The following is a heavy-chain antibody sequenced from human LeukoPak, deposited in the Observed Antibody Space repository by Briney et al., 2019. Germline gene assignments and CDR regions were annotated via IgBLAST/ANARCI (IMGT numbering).Heavy chain of an antibody. CDR2: IKQDGSEK. D-gene: IGHD2-2*01. Sequence: PGGSLRLSCAANGFTFSNYWMGWVRQAPGKGLEWVANIKQDGSEKYYVDSVTGRFTISRGNTKSALYLQMNSLRVEDTAVYYCARDIGDCSSLSCYDQYYYMDVWGKGTTVTVSS. CDR1: GFTFSNYW. J-gene: IGHJ6*03. V-gene: IGHV3-7*01. CDR3: ARDIGDCSSLSCYDQYYYMDV.